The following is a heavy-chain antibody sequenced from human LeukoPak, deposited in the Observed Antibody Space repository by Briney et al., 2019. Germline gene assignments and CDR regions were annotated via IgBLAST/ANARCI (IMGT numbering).Heavy chain of an antibody. CDR1: GFTFSDYY. V-gene: IGHV3-11*01. Sequence: GGPLRLSCAASGFTFSDYYMSWIRQAPGKGLEWVSYISSSGSTIYYADSVKGRFTISRDNAKNSLYLQMNSLRAEDTAVYYCARELDTAMVVDYWGQGTLVTVSS. CDR2: ISSSGSTI. CDR3: ARELDTAMVVDY. D-gene: IGHD5-18*01. J-gene: IGHJ4*02.